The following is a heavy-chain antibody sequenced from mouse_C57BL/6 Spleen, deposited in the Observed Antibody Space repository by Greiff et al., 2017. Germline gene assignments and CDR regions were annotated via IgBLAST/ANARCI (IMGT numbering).Heavy chain of an antibody. V-gene: IGHV1-69*01. CDR1: GYTFTSYW. D-gene: IGHD2-4*01. J-gene: IGHJ2*01. CDR3: ARGGLRREGYYFDY. CDR2: IDPSDSYT. Sequence: VQLQQPGAELVMPGASVKLSCKASGYTFTSYWMHWVQQRPGQGLEWIGEIDPSDSYTNYNQKFKGKSTLTVDKSSSTAYMQLSSLTSEDSAVYYCARGGLRREGYYFDYWGQGTTLTVSS.